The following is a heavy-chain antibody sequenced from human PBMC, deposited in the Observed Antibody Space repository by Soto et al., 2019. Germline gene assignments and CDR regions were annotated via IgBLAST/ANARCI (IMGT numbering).Heavy chain of an antibody. D-gene: IGHD2-2*02. J-gene: IGHJ4*02. CDR2: INPFDGSR. V-gene: IGHV1-46*01. Sequence: ASVKVSCKASGYIFTSYYLHRARQAPGQGLEWMGWINPFDGSRMFAQSFQGRVTFTRDTSTSTVYMELSGLRSDDTAVYYCAIIYHPLRNFDNLCQETLVTVSS. CDR1: GYIFTSYY. CDR3: AIIYHPLRNFDN.